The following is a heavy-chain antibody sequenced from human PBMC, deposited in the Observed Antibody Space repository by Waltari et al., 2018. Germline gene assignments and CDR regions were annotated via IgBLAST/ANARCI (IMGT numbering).Heavy chain of an antibody. CDR1: GGSFSGYY. V-gene: IGHV4-34*01. CDR3: AREGHDYGDYDAFDI. Sequence: QVQLQQWGAGLLKPSETLSLTCAVDGGSFSGYYWSWIRQPPGKGLEWIGEINHSGSTNHNPSLRGRVTISVEPSKNQFSLKLSSVTAADTAVYYCAREGHDYGDYDAFDIWGQGTMVTVSS. CDR2: INHSGST. D-gene: IGHD4-17*01. J-gene: IGHJ3*02.